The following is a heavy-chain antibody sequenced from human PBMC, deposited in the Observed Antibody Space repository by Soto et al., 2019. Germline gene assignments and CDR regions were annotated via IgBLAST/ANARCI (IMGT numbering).Heavy chain of an antibody. J-gene: IGHJ4*02. CDR2: IWYYGSNK. CDR3: AREDRVTTAFFDY. V-gene: IGHV3-33*01. D-gene: IGHD4-17*01. Sequence: QVQLVESGGGVVQPGRSLRLSCAASGFTFSSYGMHWVRQAPGKGLEWVAVIWYYGSNKYYADSVKGRFTISRDNSKNTLYLQMNSLRAEDTAVYYCAREDRVTTAFFDYWGQGTLVTVSS. CDR1: GFTFSSYG.